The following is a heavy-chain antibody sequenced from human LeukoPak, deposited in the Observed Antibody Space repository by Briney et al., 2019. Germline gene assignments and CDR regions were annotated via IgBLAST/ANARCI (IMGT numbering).Heavy chain of an antibody. J-gene: IGHJ4*02. CDR3: ARLLDTAMADY. CDR1: GFTVSSNY. D-gene: IGHD5-18*01. Sequence: GGSLRLSCAASGFTVSSNYISWVRQAPGKGLEWVSVIYSGGSTYYADSVRGRLTISRDNSKNTLYLQMNSLRAEDTAVYYCARLLDTAMADYWGQGTLVTVSS. CDR2: IYSGGST. V-gene: IGHV3-53*01.